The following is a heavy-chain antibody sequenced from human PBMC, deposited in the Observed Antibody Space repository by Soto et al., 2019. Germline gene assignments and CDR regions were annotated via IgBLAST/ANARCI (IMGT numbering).Heavy chain of an antibody. CDR2: ISSSSYI. J-gene: IGHJ6*03. CDR1: GFTFSSYS. Sequence: GGSLRLSCAASGFTFSSYSMNWVRQAPGKGLEWVSSISSSSYIYYADSVKGRFTISRDNAKNSLYLQMNSLRAEDTAVYYCATLPAATVFSYYYYMDVWGKGTTVTVSS. D-gene: IGHD2-2*01. CDR3: ATLPAATVFSYYYYMDV. V-gene: IGHV3-21*01.